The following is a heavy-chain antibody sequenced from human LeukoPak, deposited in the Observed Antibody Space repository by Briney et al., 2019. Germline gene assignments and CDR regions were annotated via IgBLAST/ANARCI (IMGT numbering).Heavy chain of an antibody. J-gene: IGHJ4*02. Sequence: SETLSLTCAVYGGSFSGYYWSWIRQPPGKGLEWIGEINHSGSTNYNPSLKSRVTISVDTSKNQFSLKLSSVTAADTAVHYCARTSPPSGSGSYYFDYWGQGTLVTVSS. CDR1: GGSFSGYY. CDR3: ARTSPPSGSGSYYFDY. D-gene: IGHD3-10*01. V-gene: IGHV4-34*01. CDR2: INHSGST.